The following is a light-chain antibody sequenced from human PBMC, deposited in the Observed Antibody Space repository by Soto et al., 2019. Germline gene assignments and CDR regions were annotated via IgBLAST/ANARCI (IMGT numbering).Light chain of an antibody. J-gene: IGKJ1*01. CDR2: GAS. Sequence: EIVLTQSPGTLSLSPGERATLSCRASQSVRSDYLAWYQQKPGQAPRLHIYGASTRATGIPDRFTGSGSGTDFTLTISRLEPEDFATYYCQQSYSTPRTFGQGTKVEIK. CDR1: QSVRSDY. V-gene: IGKV3-20*01. CDR3: QQSYSTPRT.